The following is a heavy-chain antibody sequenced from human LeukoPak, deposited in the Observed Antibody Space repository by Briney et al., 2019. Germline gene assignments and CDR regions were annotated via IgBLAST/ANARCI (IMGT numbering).Heavy chain of an antibody. CDR1: GFPFSSYW. CDR3: ARRYFDY. CDR2: IKQDGSEK. V-gene: IGHV3-7*03. Sequence: PGGSLRLSCVASGFPFSSYWMTWVRQAPGKGLEWVANIKQDGSEKYYADSVKGRFIISRDNAKNALYLQMSSLRAEDTAIYYCARRYFDYWGQGTLVTVSS. J-gene: IGHJ4*02.